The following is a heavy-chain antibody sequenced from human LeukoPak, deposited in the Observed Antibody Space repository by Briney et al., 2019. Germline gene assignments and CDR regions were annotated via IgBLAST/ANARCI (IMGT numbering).Heavy chain of an antibody. Sequence: PGGSLRLSCAASGFTFSDYYMSWIRQAPGKGLEWVSVIYSGGSTYYADSVKGRFTISRDNSKNTLYLQMNSLRAEDTAVYYCASEGGVVIMDMDVWGQGTTVTVSS. CDR1: GFTFSDYY. D-gene: IGHD3-3*01. CDR3: ASEGGVVIMDMDV. V-gene: IGHV3-66*02. CDR2: IYSGGST. J-gene: IGHJ6*02.